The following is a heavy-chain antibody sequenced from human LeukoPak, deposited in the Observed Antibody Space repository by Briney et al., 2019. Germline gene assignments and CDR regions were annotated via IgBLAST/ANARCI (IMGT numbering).Heavy chain of an antibody. J-gene: IGHJ5*02. CDR2: IIPIFGTA. D-gene: IGHD6-13*01. Sequence: SVKVSCKASGGTFSSYAISWVRQAPGQGLEWMGGIIPIFGTANYAQKFQGRVTITTDESTSTAYMELSSLRSEDTAVYYCARGILGPASRQGPYSSSRLPFDPWGQGTLVTVSS. CDR3: ARGILGPASRQGPYSSSRLPFDP. CDR1: GGTFSSYA. V-gene: IGHV1-69*05.